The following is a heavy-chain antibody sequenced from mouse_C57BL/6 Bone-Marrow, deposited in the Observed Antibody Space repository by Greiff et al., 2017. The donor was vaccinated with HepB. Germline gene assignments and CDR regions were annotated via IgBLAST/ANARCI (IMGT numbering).Heavy chain of an antibody. CDR3: ARQGYFDV. J-gene: IGHJ1*03. CDR1: GFTFSSYG. CDR2: ISSGGSYT. Sequence: EVQLMESGGDLVKPGGSLKLSCAASGFTFSSYGMSWVRQTPDKRLEWVATISSGGSYTYYPDSVKGRFTISRDNAKNTLYLQMSSLKSEDTAMYYCARQGYFDVWGTGTTVTVSS. V-gene: IGHV5-6*01.